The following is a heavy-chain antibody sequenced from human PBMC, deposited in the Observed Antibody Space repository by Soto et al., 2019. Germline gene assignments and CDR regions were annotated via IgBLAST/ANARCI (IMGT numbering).Heavy chain of an antibody. V-gene: IGHV3-15*01. CDR1: GFTFSNAW. D-gene: IGHD5-18*01. J-gene: IGHJ3*02. CDR2: IKSKTDGGTT. CDR3: TTDRRTIQLWGNDAFDI. Sequence: PGGSLRFSCAASGFTFSNAWMSWVRQAPGKGLEWVGRIKSKTDGGTTDYAAPVKGRFTISRDDSKNTLYLQMNSLKTEDTAVYYCTTDRRTIQLWGNDAFDIRGQGTMVHVSS.